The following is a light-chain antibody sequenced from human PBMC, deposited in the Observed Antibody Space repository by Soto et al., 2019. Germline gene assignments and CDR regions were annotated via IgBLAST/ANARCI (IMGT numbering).Light chain of an antibody. Sequence: PGEGATLSCRVSQSISSSYLSWYQQRPGQAPRLLIYGASTRATGIPARFSGSGSGTEFTLTISSLQSEDFAVYYCQQYNNWPGTFGQGTKV. V-gene: IGKV3-15*01. CDR3: QQYNNWPGT. J-gene: IGKJ1*01. CDR2: GAS. CDR1: QSISSS.